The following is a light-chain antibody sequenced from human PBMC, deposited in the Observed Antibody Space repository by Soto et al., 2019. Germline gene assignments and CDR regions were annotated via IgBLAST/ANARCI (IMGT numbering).Light chain of an antibody. CDR2: EDS. Sequence: SYELTQPPSVSVSPGQAARITCSGDALPKKYAYWYQQKSGQAPVLVIFEDSKRPSGIPERFSGSGSGTMATLIITGAQVADEGDYYCYSTDISGNHGVFGGGTKLTVL. CDR1: ALPKKY. J-gene: IGLJ3*02. CDR3: YSTDISGNHGV. V-gene: IGLV3-10*01.